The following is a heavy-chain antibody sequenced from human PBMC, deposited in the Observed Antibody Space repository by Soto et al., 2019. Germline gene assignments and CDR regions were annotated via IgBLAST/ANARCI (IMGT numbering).Heavy chain of an antibody. Sequence: QITLEESGPAVVKPTQTLTLTCTFSGFSLSNSGESVGWIRQPPGKALEWLGLIYWNGIERYNPSLKRRLSITKDTSKNHVLLTVTNIDPVDTATYFCAHGDPLDFHYWGQGTLVTVSP. V-gene: IGHV2-5*01. D-gene: IGHD3-10*01. J-gene: IGHJ4*02. CDR1: GFSLSNSGES. CDR3: AHGDPLDFHY. CDR2: IYWNGIE.